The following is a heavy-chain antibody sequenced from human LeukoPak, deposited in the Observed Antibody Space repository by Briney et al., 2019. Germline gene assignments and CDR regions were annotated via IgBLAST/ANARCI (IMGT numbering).Heavy chain of an antibody. CDR3: AKDRSWASGYNHPGY. Sequence: GGSLRLSCAASGFAFSSYSMNWVRQAPGRGLEWVSSIGSSTKSIYYADSVKGRFIISRDNSKNTLYLQMNSPRAEDTAVYYCAKDRSWASGYNHPGYWGQGTLVTVSS. V-gene: IGHV3-21*01. J-gene: IGHJ4*02. CDR1: GFAFSSYS. D-gene: IGHD5-12*01. CDR2: IGSSTKSI.